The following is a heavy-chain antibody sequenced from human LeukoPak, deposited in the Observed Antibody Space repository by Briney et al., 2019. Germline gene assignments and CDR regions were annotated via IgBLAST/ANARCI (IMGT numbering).Heavy chain of an antibody. J-gene: IGHJ4*02. Sequence: SGRSLRLSCAASGFTFSSSAMSWVRQAPGKGLEWVSAISNNGGYTYYADSVKGRFTISRDNSKNTLYLQMNSLRAEDTAVYYCAKEATMIVVGETDYWGQGTLVTVSS. CDR1: GFTFSSSA. CDR3: AKEATMIVVGETDY. V-gene: IGHV3-23*01. D-gene: IGHD3-22*01. CDR2: ISNNGGYT.